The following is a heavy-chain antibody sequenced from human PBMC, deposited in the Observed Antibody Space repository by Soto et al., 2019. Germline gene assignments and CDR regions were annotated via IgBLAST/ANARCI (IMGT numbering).Heavy chain of an antibody. D-gene: IGHD5-18*01. CDR2: ISGRGGST. V-gene: IGHV3-23*01. CDR1: GFTFSSYA. CDR3: AKRPYPVDTAMAFYYFDY. Sequence: GGSLRLSCAASGFTFSSYAMSWVRQAPGKGLEWVSGISGRGGSTYYADSVKGRFTISRDNSKNTLYLQMNSLRAEDTAVYYCAKRPYPVDTAMAFYYFDYWGQGTLVTVSS. J-gene: IGHJ4*02.